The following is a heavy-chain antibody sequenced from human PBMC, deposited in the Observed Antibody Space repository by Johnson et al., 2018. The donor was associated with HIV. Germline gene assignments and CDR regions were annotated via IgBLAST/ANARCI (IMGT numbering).Heavy chain of an antibody. Sequence: QMQLVESGGGVVQPGRSLRLSCAASGFTFSTYGMHWVRQAPGKGLEWVAVMWYDGSNKYYADSVKGRFTISRDNSKNTLYLQMNSLRAEDTAVYYCARNEYSNYGGRDAFDIWGQGTMVTVPS. CDR1: GFTFSTYG. V-gene: IGHV3-33*01. J-gene: IGHJ3*02. D-gene: IGHD4-11*01. CDR2: MWYDGSNK. CDR3: ARNEYSNYGGRDAFDI.